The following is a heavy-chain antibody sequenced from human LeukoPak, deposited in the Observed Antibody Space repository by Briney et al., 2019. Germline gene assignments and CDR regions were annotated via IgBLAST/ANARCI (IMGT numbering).Heavy chain of an antibody. Sequence: GESLRISCKGSGYSFTSYWISWVRQMPGKGLEWMGRIDPSDSYTNYSPSFQGHVTISADKSISTAYLQWSSLKASDTAMYYCARTLVRGVTYYGMDVWGQGTTVTVSS. J-gene: IGHJ6*02. CDR1: GYSFTSYW. D-gene: IGHD3-10*01. CDR3: ARTLVRGVTYYGMDV. V-gene: IGHV5-10-1*01. CDR2: IDPSDSYT.